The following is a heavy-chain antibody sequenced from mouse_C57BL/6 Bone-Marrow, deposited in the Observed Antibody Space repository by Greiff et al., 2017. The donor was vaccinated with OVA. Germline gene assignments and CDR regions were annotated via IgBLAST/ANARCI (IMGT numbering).Heavy chain of an antibody. J-gene: IGHJ1*03. D-gene: IGHD1-1*01. CDR2: INPNNGGT. Sequence: VHVKQSGPELVKPGASVKMSCKASGYTFTDYNMHWVKQSHGKSLEWIGYINPNNGGTSYNQKFKGKATLTVNKSSSTAYMELRSLTSEDSAVYYCARSYYGSSYPGWYFDVWGTGTTVTVSS. CDR1: GYTFTDYN. V-gene: IGHV1-22*01. CDR3: ARSYYGSSYPGWYFDV.